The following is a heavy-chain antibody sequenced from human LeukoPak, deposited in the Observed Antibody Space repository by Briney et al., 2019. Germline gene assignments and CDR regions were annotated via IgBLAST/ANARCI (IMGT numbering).Heavy chain of an antibody. J-gene: IGHJ4*02. CDR2: ISGSGGST. CDR3: AKVLNPGFGVVIADYIFDY. V-gene: IGHV3-23*01. CDR1: GFTFSRYA. D-gene: IGHD3-3*01. Sequence: PGGSLRLSCAASGFTFSRYAMSWVRQAPGKGMEWVSAISGSGGSTYYADSVKGRFTISRDKSKNTVYLQMNSLRAEDTAVYYCAKVLNPGFGVVIADYIFDYWGQGTLVTVSS.